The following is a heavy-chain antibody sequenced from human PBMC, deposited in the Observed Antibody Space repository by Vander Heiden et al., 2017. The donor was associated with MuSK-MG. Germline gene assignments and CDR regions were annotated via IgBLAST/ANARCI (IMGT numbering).Heavy chain of an antibody. D-gene: IGHD6-13*01. CDR1: GGSFSGYY. CDR3: ARGARATKQRDHDY. Sequence: QVQLQQWGAGLLKPSETLSLTCAVYGGSFSGYYWSWIRQPPGKGLEWIGEINHSGSTNYNPSLKSRVTISVDTSKNQFSLKLSSVTAADTAVYYCARGARATKQRDHDYWGQGTLVTVSS. V-gene: IGHV4-34*01. J-gene: IGHJ4*02. CDR2: INHSGST.